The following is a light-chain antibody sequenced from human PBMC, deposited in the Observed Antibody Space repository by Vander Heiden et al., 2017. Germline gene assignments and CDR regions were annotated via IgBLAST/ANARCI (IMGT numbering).Light chain of an antibody. CDR2: DAS. V-gene: IGKV1-5*01. CDR3: QQDNSYSRT. CDR1: QSISSW. J-gene: IGKJ1*01. Sequence: DIQMTQSPSTLSASVGDRVTITCRASQSISSWLAWYQQKPGKAPKLLIYDASSLVSGVPSRFSGSGSGTEFTLTISSLQPDDFATYYCQQDNSYSRTFGQGTKVEIK.